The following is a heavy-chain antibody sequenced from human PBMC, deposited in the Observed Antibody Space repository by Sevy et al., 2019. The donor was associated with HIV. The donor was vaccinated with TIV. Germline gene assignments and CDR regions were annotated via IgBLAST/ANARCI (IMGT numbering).Heavy chain of an antibody. CDR2: IYYSGRT. CDR1: GGSISSYY. Sequence: SETLSLTCTVSGGSISSYYWSWIRQPPGKGLEWIGYIYYSGRTNYNPSLKSRVTISVDTSKNQFSLKLSSVTAADTAVYYCARAYCGGDCYSTNPSTPLDYWGQGTLVTVSS. J-gene: IGHJ4*02. V-gene: IGHV4-59*01. D-gene: IGHD2-21*02. CDR3: ARAYCGGDCYSTNPSTPLDY.